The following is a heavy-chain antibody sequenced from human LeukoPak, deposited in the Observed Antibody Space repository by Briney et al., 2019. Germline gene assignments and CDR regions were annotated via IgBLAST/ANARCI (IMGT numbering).Heavy chain of an antibody. D-gene: IGHD1-26*01. Sequence: GGSLRLSCAASGFTFSSYWMSWVRQAPGKGLEWVANIKQDGSEKYYVDSVKGRFTISRDNAKNSLYLQMNSLRAEDTAVYYCVGSGRGRYYYYMDVWGKGTTVTVSS. CDR3: VGSGRGRYYYYMDV. CDR2: IKQDGSEK. CDR1: GFTFSSYW. J-gene: IGHJ6*03. V-gene: IGHV3-7*01.